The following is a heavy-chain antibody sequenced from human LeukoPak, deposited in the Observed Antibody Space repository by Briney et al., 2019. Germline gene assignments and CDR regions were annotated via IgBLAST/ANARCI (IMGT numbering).Heavy chain of an antibody. V-gene: IGHV4-59*08. D-gene: IGHD1-26*01. Sequence: SETLSLTCTVSGGSISSYYWSWIRQSPGKGLEWIGDIYYSGSTNYNPSLKSRVTISVDTSKKQFSLKLSPVTAADTAVYYCAGRHSGSYYNWFDPWGQGTRVTVSS. J-gene: IGHJ5*02. CDR2: IYYSGST. CDR3: AGRHSGSYYNWFDP. CDR1: GGSISSYY.